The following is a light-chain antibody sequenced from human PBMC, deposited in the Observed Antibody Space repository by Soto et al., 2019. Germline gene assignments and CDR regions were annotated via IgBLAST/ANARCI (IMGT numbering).Light chain of an antibody. CDR3: QQYNSYSPQWT. V-gene: IGKV1-5*03. CDR2: KAS. Sequence: DIQMTQSPSTLSASVGDRVTISCRASQSISTWLAWYQQKPGKAPKLLIYKASSLESGVPSRFSGSGSGTEFTLTISSLQPDDSATYYCQQYNSYSPQWTFGQGTKVEIK. CDR1: QSISTW. J-gene: IGKJ1*01.